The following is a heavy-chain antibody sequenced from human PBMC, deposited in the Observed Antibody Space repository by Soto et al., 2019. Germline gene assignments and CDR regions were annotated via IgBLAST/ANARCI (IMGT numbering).Heavy chain of an antibody. Sequence: ASVKVSCKASGGTFSSYAISWVRQAPGQGLEWMGGIIPIFGTANYAQKFQGRVTITADESTSTAYMELSSLRSEDTAVYYCARAGVTTEWFDPWGQGTLVTVSS. D-gene: IGHD1-26*01. J-gene: IGHJ5*02. CDR3: ARAGVTTEWFDP. V-gene: IGHV1-69*13. CDR2: IIPIFGTA. CDR1: GGTFSSYA.